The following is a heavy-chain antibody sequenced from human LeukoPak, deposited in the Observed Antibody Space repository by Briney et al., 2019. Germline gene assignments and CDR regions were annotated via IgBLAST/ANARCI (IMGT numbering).Heavy chain of an antibody. V-gene: IGHV1-69*13. CDR3: ARMLTPYVDTAMERDPYYFDY. CDR2: IIPIFGTA. Sequence: SVKVSCKASGYTFTGYYMHWVRQAPGQGLEWMGGIIPIFGTANYAQKFQGRVTITADESTSTAYMELSSLRSEDTAVYYCARMLTPYVDTAMERDPYYFDYWGQGTLVTVSS. J-gene: IGHJ4*02. D-gene: IGHD5-18*01. CDR1: GYTFTGYY.